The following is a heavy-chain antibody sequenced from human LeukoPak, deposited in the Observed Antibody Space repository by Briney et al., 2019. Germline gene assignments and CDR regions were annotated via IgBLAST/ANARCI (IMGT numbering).Heavy chain of an antibody. CDR1: GFTFNSFA. CDR3: ASGFGELLPEH. V-gene: IGHV3-23*01. CDR2: ISGGGST. D-gene: IGHD3-10*01. J-gene: IGHJ4*02. Sequence: GGSLRLSCAASGFTFNSFAMSWVRQAPGKGLEWVSAISGGGSTYYADSVKGRFTISRDNAKNSLYLQMNSLRAEDTAVYYCASGFGELLPEHWGQGTLVTVSS.